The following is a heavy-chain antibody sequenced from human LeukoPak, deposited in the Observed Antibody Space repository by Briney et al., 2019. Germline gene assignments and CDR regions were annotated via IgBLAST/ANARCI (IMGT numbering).Heavy chain of an antibody. CDR2: IYTSGST. Sequence: SKTLSLTCTVSGGSITSYYWSWIRQAAGKGLEWIGRIYTSGSTNYNPSLKSRVTMSVDTSKNQFSLKLNSVTAADTAVYYCARSGGSGTYYDGSFDYWGQGTLVTVSS. CDR1: GGSITSYY. J-gene: IGHJ4*02. V-gene: IGHV4-4*07. D-gene: IGHD1-26*01. CDR3: ARSGGSGTYYDGSFDY.